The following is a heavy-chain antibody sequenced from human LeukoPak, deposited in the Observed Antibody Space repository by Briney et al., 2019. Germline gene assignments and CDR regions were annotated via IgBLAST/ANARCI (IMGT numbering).Heavy chain of an antibody. V-gene: IGHV1-2*02. D-gene: IGHD1-26*01. CDR2: INPNSGGT. Sequence: ASVKVSCKASGYTFTGYYMHWVRLAPGQGLEWMGWINPNSGGTNYAQKFQGRVTMTRDTSISTAYMELSRLRSDDTAVYYCARGLLVGANFDYWGQGTLVTVSS. CDR1: GYTFTGYY. J-gene: IGHJ4*02. CDR3: ARGLLVGANFDY.